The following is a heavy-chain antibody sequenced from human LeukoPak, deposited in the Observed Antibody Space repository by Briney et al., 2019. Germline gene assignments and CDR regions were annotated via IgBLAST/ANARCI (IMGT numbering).Heavy chain of an antibody. J-gene: IGHJ4*02. Sequence: GGSLRLSCAASGFTFSTYAMHWVRQAPGKGLEWVAVISYDGNNKYYADSVKGRFTVSRDNSKNTLYLQMNSLRAEDTAVYYCARDQVTNMYGDYEGGYWGQGTLVTVSS. CDR2: ISYDGNNK. CDR3: ARDQVTNMYGDYEGGY. CDR1: GFTFSTYA. V-gene: IGHV3-30*14. D-gene: IGHD4-17*01.